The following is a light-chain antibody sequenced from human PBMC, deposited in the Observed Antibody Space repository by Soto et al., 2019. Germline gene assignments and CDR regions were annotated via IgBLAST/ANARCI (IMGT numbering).Light chain of an antibody. CDR2: GNN. CDR3: QSYDSSLSVSYV. V-gene: IGLV1-40*01. CDR1: SSNIGAGYD. Sequence: QSVLTQPPSVSGAPGQRVTISCTGSSSNIGAGYDVHWYQRLPGTAPKVLIYGNNNRPSGVPDRLSGSKSGTSASLAITGLQAEDEADYYCQSYDSSLSVSYVFGTGTKLTVL. J-gene: IGLJ1*01.